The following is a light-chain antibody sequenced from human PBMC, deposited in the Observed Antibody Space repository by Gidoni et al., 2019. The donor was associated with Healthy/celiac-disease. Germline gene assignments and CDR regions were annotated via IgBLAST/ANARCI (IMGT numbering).Light chain of an antibody. CDR3: QQYYSTPRT. Sequence: DIVMTQPPDSLAVSLGERATINCKSSQSVLYSSNNKNYVAWYQQKPGQPPKLLIYWASTRESGVPDRFSGSGSGTDFTLTISSLQAEDVAVYYCQQYYSTPRTFGPGTKVDIK. CDR2: WAS. J-gene: IGKJ3*01. CDR1: QSVLYSSNNKNY. V-gene: IGKV4-1*01.